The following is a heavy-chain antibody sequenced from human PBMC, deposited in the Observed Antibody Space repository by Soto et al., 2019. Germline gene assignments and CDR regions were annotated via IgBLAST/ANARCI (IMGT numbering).Heavy chain of an antibody. V-gene: IGHV3-21*01. CDR3: AREVAGTAFFDY. CDR2: ISSGSSNI. Sequence: EVHLVESGGGLVKPGGSLRLSCAASGFGISLYSMNCVRQAPGKGLEWVSCISSGSSNIYYADSVKGRFTIPTDSAKNSLYLQMNSLRAEDTAVYFCAREVAGTAFFDYWGQGALVTVSS. D-gene: IGHD6-19*01. J-gene: IGHJ4*02. CDR1: GFGISLYS.